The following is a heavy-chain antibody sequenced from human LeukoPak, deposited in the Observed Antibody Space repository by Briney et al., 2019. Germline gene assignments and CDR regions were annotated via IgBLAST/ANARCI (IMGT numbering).Heavy chain of an antibody. J-gene: IGHJ4*02. Sequence: SETLSLTCTVSGGSISSYYWSWIRQPPGKGLEWIGYIYYSGSTNYNPSLKSRVTISVDTSKNQFSLKLSSVTAADTAVYYCARVEYYDSSGYYVGYWGQGTLVTVSS. V-gene: IGHV4-59*01. D-gene: IGHD3-22*01. CDR1: GGSISSYY. CDR3: ARVEYYDSSGYYVGY. CDR2: IYYSGST.